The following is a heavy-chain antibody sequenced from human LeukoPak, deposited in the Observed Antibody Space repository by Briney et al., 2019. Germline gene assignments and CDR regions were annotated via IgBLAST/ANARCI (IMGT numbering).Heavy chain of an antibody. Sequence: GGSLRLSCAASGFTFSCYAMSWVGQARGKGLEGVSAISGPAGSWDYTDSVKGRFTISRDNSKNTLFLQMNSLRAEDTAIYYCAKKVGLVSAPLYYFDVWGQGTLVAVSS. J-gene: IGHJ4*02. CDR3: AKKVGLVSAPLYYFDV. CDR2: ISGPAGSW. D-gene: IGHD5/OR15-5a*01. CDR1: GFTFSCYA. V-gene: IGHV3-23*01.